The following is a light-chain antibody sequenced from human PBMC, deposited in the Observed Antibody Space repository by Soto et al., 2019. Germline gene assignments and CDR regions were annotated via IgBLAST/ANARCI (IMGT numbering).Light chain of an antibody. CDR2: ENE. Sequence: QSVLTQPPSVSAAPGQTVTISCSGSRSNIGSNYVTWYQRLPGTAPRLLIHENEKRSSGIPDRFSGSKSGTSATLGIIGLQSGDEADYYCAAWDDSLSAGLFGGGTKLTVL. J-gene: IGLJ2*01. CDR3: AAWDDSLSAGL. CDR1: RSNIGSNY. V-gene: IGLV1-51*01.